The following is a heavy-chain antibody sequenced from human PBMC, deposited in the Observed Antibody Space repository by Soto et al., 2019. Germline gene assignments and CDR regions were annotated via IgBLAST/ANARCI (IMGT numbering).Heavy chain of an antibody. CDR1: RWTFPHSH. CDR2: INPDAGDT. CDR3: GGGYDLVCDY. D-gene: IGHD3-16*01. Sequence: AAVHVSCLAWRWTFPHSHIHWLRQHPGEGLEWMGSINPDAGDTNYAQRFQGRLTLTSETSINTTFMALTMLTSDEAAVYFYGGGYDLVCDYWGQGTLVTVSS. J-gene: IGHJ4*02. V-gene: IGHV1-2*02.